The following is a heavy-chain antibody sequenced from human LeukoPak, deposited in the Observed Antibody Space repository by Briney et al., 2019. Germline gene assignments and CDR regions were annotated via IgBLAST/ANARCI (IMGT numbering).Heavy chain of an antibody. Sequence: GGSLRLSCAASGFTFSSYGMHWVRQAPGKGLEWVAFIRDDGSNKYYADSAKGRFTISRDNSKNTLYLQMNRLRAEDTAVYYCAKDQAGYGRGYFDSWGQGTLVTVSS. CDR1: GFTFSSYG. CDR3: AKDQAGYGRGYFDS. D-gene: IGHD3-10*01. CDR2: IRDDGSNK. J-gene: IGHJ4*02. V-gene: IGHV3-30*02.